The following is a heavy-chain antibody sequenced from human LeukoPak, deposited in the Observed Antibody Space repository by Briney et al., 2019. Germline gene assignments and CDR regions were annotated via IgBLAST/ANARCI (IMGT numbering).Heavy chain of an antibody. V-gene: IGHV5-51*01. J-gene: IGHJ4*02. CDR1: GYSINNYW. CDR3: ARPGVGATHFDY. D-gene: IGHD1-26*01. CDR2: IYPADSDI. Sequence: GESLKISCKGSGYSINNYWIAWVRQMPGKGLEWMGIIYPADSDIRYSPSFQGQVTISADKSISTAYPQWNSLKASDTAMYYCARPGVGATHFDYWGQGTLVTVSS.